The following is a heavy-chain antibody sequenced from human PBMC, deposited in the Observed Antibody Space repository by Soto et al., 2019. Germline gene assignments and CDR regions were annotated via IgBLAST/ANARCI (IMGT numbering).Heavy chain of an antibody. Sequence: QVQLVQSGAEVKKPGSSVKVSCKAPGGTFSSYAISWVRQAPGQGLEWMGGVIPIFGTAKYAQKFQGRVTITADESTSTGYMVLRSLRSEDTVVYYCARSQGGSSSLDIYYYYYYGMDVWGQGTTVTVSS. J-gene: IGHJ6*02. V-gene: IGHV1-69*01. D-gene: IGHD2-15*01. CDR3: ARSQGGSSSLDIYYYYYYGMDV. CDR2: VIPIFGTA. CDR1: GGTFSSYA.